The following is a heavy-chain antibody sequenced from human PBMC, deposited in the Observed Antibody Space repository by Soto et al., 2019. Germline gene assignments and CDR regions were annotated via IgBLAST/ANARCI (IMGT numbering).Heavy chain of an antibody. D-gene: IGHD3-16*01. CDR2: ISYNGRNK. J-gene: IGHJ4*02. Sequence: QVQLVESGGDVVQPGRSLRLSCAASGFTFSFYAMHWVRQAPGKGLEWVAVISYNGRNKHYADSVKGRFTISRDNSQDTLYLQMDSLRPDDTAVYYCARQAKIGDRSQFYFDSWGQGTLVTVSS. CDR1: GFTFSFYA. CDR3: ARQAKIGDRSQFYFDS. V-gene: IGHV3-30*04.